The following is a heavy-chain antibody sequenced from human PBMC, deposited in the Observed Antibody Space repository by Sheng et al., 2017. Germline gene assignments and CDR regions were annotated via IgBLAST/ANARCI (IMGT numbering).Heavy chain of an antibody. CDR3: TKQLVIGFDY. D-gene: IGHD6-13*01. CDR1: GFTFSSYA. V-gene: IGHV3-30-3*01. Sequence: QVQLVESGGGVVQPGRSLRLSCAASGFTFSSYAMHWVRQAPGKGLEWVAVISYDGSNKYYADSVKGRFTISRDNSKNTLYLQMNSLRAEDTAVYYCTKQLVIGFDYWGQGTLVTVSS. CDR2: ISYDGSNK. J-gene: IGHJ4*02.